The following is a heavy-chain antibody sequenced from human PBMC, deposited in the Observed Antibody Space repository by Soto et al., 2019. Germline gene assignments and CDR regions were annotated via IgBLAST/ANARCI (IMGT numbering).Heavy chain of an antibody. CDR1: GGTFSGYA. CDR3: ARGSCSSTSCYKEYYFDL. D-gene: IGHD2-2*02. V-gene: IGHV1-69*13. Sequence: SVKVSCKASGGTFSGYAISWVRQAPGQGLEWLGEIIPMFGTSNYAQKFQGRVTITADESTSTAYMELSSLRSEDTAVYYCARGSCSSTSCYKEYYFDLWGQGTLVTVSS. CDR2: IIPMFGTS. J-gene: IGHJ4*02.